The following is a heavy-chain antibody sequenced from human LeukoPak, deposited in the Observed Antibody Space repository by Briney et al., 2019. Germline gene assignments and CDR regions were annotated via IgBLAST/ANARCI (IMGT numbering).Heavy chain of an antibody. J-gene: IGHJ4*02. CDR2: ISSSSTYI. CDR1: GFIFSSYS. CDR3: ARGRPSRIAAAFDYFDY. V-gene: IGHV3-21*01. Sequence: PGGSLRPSCAASGFIFSSYSMNWVRQAPGKGLEWVSSISSSSTYIYYADSLKGRFTISRDNAKNSLYLQMNSLRAEDTAVYYCARGRPSRIAAAFDYFDYWGQGTLVTVSS. D-gene: IGHD6-13*01.